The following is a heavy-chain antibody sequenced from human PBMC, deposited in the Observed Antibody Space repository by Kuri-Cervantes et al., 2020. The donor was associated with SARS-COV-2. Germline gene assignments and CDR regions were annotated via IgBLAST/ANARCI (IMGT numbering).Heavy chain of an antibody. J-gene: IGHJ5*02. CDR2: INWSGGST. V-gene: IGHV3-20*04. CDR3: ARDLSDSSTPPHDP. D-gene: IGHD2-2*01. Sequence: GGSLRLSCAASGFTFSNAWMSWVRQAPGKGLEWVSGINWSGGSTGYADSVKGRFTISRDNAKNSLYLQMNSLRAEDTALYYCARDLSDSSTPPHDPWGQGTLVTVSS. CDR1: GFTFSNAW.